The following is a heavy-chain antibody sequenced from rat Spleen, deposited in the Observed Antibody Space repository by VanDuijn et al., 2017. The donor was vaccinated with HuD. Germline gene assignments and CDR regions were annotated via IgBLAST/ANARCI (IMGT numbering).Heavy chain of an antibody. CDR2: INTNGGRT. V-gene: IGHV5-58*01. Sequence: EVQLLESGGGLVQPGRSLKLSCVASGFTFSNYWMYWLRQAPGKGLEWISSINTNGGRTYYPDSEKGRFTISRDNAENTLYLQMNSLRSEDTATYYCAKEGCEVTFAYWGQGSLVTVSS. CDR1: GFTFSNYW. J-gene: IGHJ3*01. D-gene: IGHD1-1*01. CDR3: AKEGCEVTFAY.